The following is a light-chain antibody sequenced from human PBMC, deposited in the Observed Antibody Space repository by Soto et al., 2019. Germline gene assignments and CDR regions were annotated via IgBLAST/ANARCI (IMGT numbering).Light chain of an antibody. CDR1: QSVLYTSNNQNY. CDR3: QQYYLVPFT. V-gene: IGKV4-1*01. J-gene: IGKJ3*01. Sequence: DIVMTQSPDSLGVSLGERATINCKSSQSVLYTSNNQNYLAWYQQKSGQPPKLLIYGASARESGVPARFSGSGSGTDFTLTINRLQADDVAVYYCQQYYLVPFTFGPGTKVDIK. CDR2: GAS.